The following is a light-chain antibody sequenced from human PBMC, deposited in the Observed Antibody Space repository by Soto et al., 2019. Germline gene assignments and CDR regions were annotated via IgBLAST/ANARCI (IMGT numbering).Light chain of an antibody. V-gene: IGLV2-11*01. CDR3: CSYAGSPRYV. CDR2: DVS. J-gene: IGLJ1*01. Sequence: QYALTQPRSVSGSPGQSVTISCTGTSSDVGTYNYVSWYQQHPGKAPKVMIYDVSERPSGVPDRFSGSKSGNTASLTISGLQAEDEADYYCCSYAGSPRYVFGTGTKLTVL. CDR1: SSDVGTYNY.